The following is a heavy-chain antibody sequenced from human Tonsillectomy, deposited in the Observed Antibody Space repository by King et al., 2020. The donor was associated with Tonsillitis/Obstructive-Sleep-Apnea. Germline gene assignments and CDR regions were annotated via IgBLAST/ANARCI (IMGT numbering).Heavy chain of an antibody. Sequence: VQLQESGPGLVKPSETLSLTCTVSGGSISSYYWSWIRQPPGKGLEWIGYIYYSGSTNYNPSLKSRVTISGDTSKNQFSRKLSSVTAADTAVYYCARDMVLEAGGDAFDIWGQGTMVTVSS. CDR3: ARDMVLEAGGDAFDI. V-gene: IGHV4-59*01. J-gene: IGHJ3*02. D-gene: IGHD2-8*01. CDR1: GGSISSYY. CDR2: IYYSGST.